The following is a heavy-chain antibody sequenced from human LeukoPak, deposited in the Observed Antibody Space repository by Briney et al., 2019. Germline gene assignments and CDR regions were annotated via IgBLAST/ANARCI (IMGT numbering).Heavy chain of an antibody. D-gene: IGHD1-26*01. CDR3: ARELH. CDR1: GFTVSSNY. Sequence: GGSLRHSCVASGFTVSSNYMSWVRPAPGKGLEWVSVIYSGGTTYYADSVKGRFTISRDNSKNTLYLQMNSLGDEDTAVYYCARELHLGQGTLVTISS. J-gene: IGHJ4*02. CDR2: IYSGGTT. V-gene: IGHV3-66*02.